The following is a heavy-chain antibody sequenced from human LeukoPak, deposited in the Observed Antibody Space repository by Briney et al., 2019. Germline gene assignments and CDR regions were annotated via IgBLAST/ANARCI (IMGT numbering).Heavy chain of an antibody. Sequence: GGSLRLSCAASGFTFSSYGMHWVRQAPGKGLEWVAFIRYDGSNKYYADSVKGRFTISRDNAKNSLYLQMNSLRAEDTALYHCARAHNSILITMVRDYYFDYWGQGTLVTVSS. CDR3: ARAHNSILITMVRDYYFDY. V-gene: IGHV3-30*02. CDR2: IRYDGSNK. D-gene: IGHD3-10*01. CDR1: GFTFSSYG. J-gene: IGHJ4*02.